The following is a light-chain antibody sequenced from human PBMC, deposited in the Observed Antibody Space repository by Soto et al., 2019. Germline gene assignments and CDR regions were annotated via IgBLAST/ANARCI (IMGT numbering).Light chain of an antibody. CDR3: QHHNDWPRT. CDR2: DAS. Sequence: EIVMTQSPGTLSMSLGERATLSCRASQSVDSNLAWYQQKPGLPPRLLIYDASTRATGVPARFSGSGSGTDFTLTISSLQSEDFAVYYCQHHNDWPRTFGQGTKV. J-gene: IGKJ1*01. CDR1: QSVDSN. V-gene: IGKV3-15*01.